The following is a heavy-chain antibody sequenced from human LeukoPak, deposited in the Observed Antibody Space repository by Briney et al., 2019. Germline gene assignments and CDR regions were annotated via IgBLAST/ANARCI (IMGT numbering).Heavy chain of an antibody. Sequence: SETLSLTCAVYGGSFSGYYWGWIRQPPGKGLEWIGSIYYSGSTYYNPSLKSRVTISVDTSKNQFSLKLSSVTAADTAVYYCARHYMPSDWFDPWGQGTLVTVSS. V-gene: IGHV4-39*01. CDR2: IYYSGST. CDR1: GGSFSGYY. CDR3: ARHYMPSDWFDP. J-gene: IGHJ5*02. D-gene: IGHD2-2*01.